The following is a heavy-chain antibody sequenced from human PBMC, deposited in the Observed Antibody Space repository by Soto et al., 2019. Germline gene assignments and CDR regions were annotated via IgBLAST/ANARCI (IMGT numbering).Heavy chain of an antibody. D-gene: IGHD1-1*01. CDR2: IIPIFGTT. V-gene: IGHV1-69*01. J-gene: IGHJ5*02. CDR3: AKEEQQLAYVQCDP. CDR1: GGTFNPYP. Sequence: QVQLVQSGAEVKKPGSSVKVSCKASGGTFNPYPISWVRQAPGQGLEWMGGIIPIFGTTNYAQKLQGRDRITAEASTSTAYMELTSLSSANTASDYWAKEEQQLAYVQCDPGGQGTLVTVSS.